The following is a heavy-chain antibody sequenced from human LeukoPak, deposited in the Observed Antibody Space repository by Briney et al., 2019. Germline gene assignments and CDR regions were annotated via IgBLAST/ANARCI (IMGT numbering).Heavy chain of an antibody. CDR1: GGSISSSSYY. V-gene: IGHV4-39*07. J-gene: IGHJ4*02. Sequence: PSETLSLTCTVSGGSISSSSYYWGWIRQPPGKGLEWVGEINHSGSTTYNSSLKSRVIISVDTSRSQFSLNLNSVTAADTAVYYCARRGSAGGRCFDAWGQGILVTVSS. CDR2: INHSGST. D-gene: IGHD6-13*01. CDR3: ARRGSAGGRCFDA.